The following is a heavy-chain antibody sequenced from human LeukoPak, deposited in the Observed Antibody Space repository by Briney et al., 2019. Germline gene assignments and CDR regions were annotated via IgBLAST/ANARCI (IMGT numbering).Heavy chain of an antibody. CDR3: ARDVHCSGGSCNLFDY. J-gene: IGHJ4*02. D-gene: IGHD2-15*01. CDR2: IYSGGST. Sequence: GGSLRLSCAASGFTVSSNYMSWVRQAPGKGLEWVSVIYSGGSTYYADSVKGRFTISRDNSKNTLYLQMNSLRAEDTAVYYCARDVHCSGGSCNLFDYWGQGTLVTVSS. V-gene: IGHV3-66*01. CDR1: GFTVSSNY.